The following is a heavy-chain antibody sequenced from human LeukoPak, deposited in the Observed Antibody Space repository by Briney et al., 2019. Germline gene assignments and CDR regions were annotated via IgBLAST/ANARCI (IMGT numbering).Heavy chain of an antibody. V-gene: IGHV1-69*13. CDR1: GGTFSSYA. J-gene: IGHJ4*02. D-gene: IGHD3-22*01. Sequence: VASVKVSCKASGGTFSSYAISWVRQAPGQGLEWMGGIIPIFGTANYAQKFQGRVTVTADESTSTAYMELSSLRSEDTAVYYCARGTPDSSGYYLFDYWGQGTLVTVSS. CDR3: ARGTPDSSGYYLFDY. CDR2: IIPIFGTA.